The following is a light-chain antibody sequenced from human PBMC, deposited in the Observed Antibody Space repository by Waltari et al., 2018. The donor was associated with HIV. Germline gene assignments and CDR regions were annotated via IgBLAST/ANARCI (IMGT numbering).Light chain of an antibody. CDR2: VYNDGSH. V-gene: IGLV4-69*01. J-gene: IGLJ3*02. CDR1: SYFSDYA. CDR3: QTWGSGIWV. Sequence: QRVLTQSPSASASLGASVTLTCTLRSYFSDYALAWPQQHPEQGPRYLMKVYNDGSHYTGDGTPDRFSGSSSGAERYLIISSLQSEDEADYYCQTWGSGIWVFGGGTKLTVL.